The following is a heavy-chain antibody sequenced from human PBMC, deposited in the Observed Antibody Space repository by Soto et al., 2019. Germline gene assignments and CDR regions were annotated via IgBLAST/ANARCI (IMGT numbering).Heavy chain of an antibody. Sequence: QVQLVQSGAEVKKPGASVKVSCKASGYTFTSYGISWVRQAPGQGLEWMGWISAYNGNTNYAQKLQGRVTMTTDTSTSTADMELRSLRSDDTAVYYCARGYCSGGSCYHRYYYYYMDVWGKGTTVTVSS. J-gene: IGHJ6*03. V-gene: IGHV1-18*01. CDR3: ARGYCSGGSCYHRYYYYYMDV. CDR2: ISAYNGNT. D-gene: IGHD2-15*01. CDR1: GYTFTSYG.